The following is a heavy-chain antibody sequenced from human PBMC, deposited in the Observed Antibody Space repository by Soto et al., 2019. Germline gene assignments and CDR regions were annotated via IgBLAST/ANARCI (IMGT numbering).Heavy chain of an antibody. Sequence: GESLKISCKGSGYSFTSYWIGWVRQMPGKGLEWLGIIYPGDSDTRYSPSFQGQVTISADKSISTAYLQWSSLKASDTAMYYCARHYCSSTSCYPVYYYYYGMDVWGQGTTVTVSS. CDR3: ARHYCSSTSCYPVYYYYYGMDV. D-gene: IGHD2-2*01. V-gene: IGHV5-51*01. CDR1: GYSFTSYW. J-gene: IGHJ6*02. CDR2: IYPGDSDT.